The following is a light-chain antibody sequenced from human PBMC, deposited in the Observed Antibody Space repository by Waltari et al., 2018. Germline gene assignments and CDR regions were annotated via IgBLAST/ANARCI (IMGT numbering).Light chain of an antibody. CDR1: SSNIGSDY. Sequence: QSVLTQPPSASGTPGQRVTISCSGSSSNIGSDYVYWYQQLPGTAPKLLIYRDNRRPSGAPDRFSGSNSGTSASLAISGLRSEDEADYYCAAWDDSLSGWVFGGGTKLTVL. CDR3: AAWDDSLSGWV. V-gene: IGLV1-47*01. J-gene: IGLJ3*02. CDR2: RDN.